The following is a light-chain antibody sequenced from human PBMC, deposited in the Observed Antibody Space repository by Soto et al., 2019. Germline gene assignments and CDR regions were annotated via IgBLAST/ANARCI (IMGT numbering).Light chain of an antibody. V-gene: IGLV2-8*01. Sequence: SALTQPPSASGSPGQSVTISCTGTSSDVGGYNYVSWYQQHPGKAPKLMIYEVSKRPSGVPDRFSGSKSGNTASLTASGLQAEDEADYYCSSYAGSKIGVFGGGTKLTVL. J-gene: IGLJ2*01. CDR1: SSDVGGYNY. CDR3: SSYAGSKIGV. CDR2: EVS.